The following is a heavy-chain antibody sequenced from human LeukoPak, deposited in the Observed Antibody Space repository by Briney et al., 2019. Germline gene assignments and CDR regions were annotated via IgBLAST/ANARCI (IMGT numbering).Heavy chain of an antibody. D-gene: IGHD3-9*01. Sequence: ASETLSLTCAVYGGSFSGYYWSWIRQPPGKGLEWIGEINHSGSTNYNPSLKSRVTISVDTSKNQFSLKLSSVTAADTAVYYCARYRPYDTVTASTPEGYFLHWGHGTLVTVSS. CDR2: INHSGST. V-gene: IGHV4-34*01. J-gene: IGHJ1*01. CDR1: GGSFSGYY. CDR3: ARYRPYDTVTASTPEGYFLH.